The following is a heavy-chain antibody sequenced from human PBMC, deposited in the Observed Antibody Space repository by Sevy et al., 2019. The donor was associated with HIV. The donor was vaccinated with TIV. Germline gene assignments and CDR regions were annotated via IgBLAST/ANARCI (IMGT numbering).Heavy chain of an antibody. V-gene: IGHV1-69*13. D-gene: IGHD6-19*01. CDR1: GGIFRTYG. J-gene: IGHJ4*02. CDR2: IIAILGTT. CDR3: ARGGGNGWYYFDY. Sequence: ASVKVSCKASGGIFRTYGISWVRQAPGQGPEWVGGIIAILGTTNYAQKFQGRVTISADEYTKTVHMELSSLRSEDTGVYYCARGGGNGWYYFDYWGQETLVTVSS.